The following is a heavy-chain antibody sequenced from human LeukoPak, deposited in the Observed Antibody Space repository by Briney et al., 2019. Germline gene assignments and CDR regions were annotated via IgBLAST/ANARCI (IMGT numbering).Heavy chain of an antibody. D-gene: IGHD3-22*01. V-gene: IGHV1-18*01. CDR1: GYTITSYG. J-gene: IGHJ4*02. CDR2: ISGYNGNT. Sequence: ASVKVSCKASGYTITSYGINWVRQAPGQGLEWMGWISGYNGNTNYAQKLQGRVTMTTDTSSSTAYMELRSLRPDDTAVYYCARGYYDSSGNYPRYFDSWGQGTLVTVSS. CDR3: ARGYYDSSGNYPRYFDS.